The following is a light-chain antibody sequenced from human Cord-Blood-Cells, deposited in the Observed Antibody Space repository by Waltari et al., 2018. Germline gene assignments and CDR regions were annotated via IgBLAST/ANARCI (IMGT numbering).Light chain of an antibody. CDR3: QQYNNWPQT. CDR2: GAS. Sequence: LSVSPGERATLSCRASQSVSSNLAWYQQKPGQAPRLLIYGASTRATGIPARFSGSGSGTEFTLTISSLQSEDFAVYYCQQYNNWPQTFGQGTKVEIK. V-gene: IGKV3-15*01. J-gene: IGKJ1*01. CDR1: QSVSSN.